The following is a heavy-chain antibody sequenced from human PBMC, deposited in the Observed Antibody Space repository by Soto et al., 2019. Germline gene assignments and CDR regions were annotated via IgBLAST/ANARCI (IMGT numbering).Heavy chain of an antibody. CDR1: GFTFSSYG. V-gene: IGHV3-33*01. D-gene: IGHD2-2*01. Sequence: GGSLRLSCAASGFTFSSYGMHWVRQAPGKGLEWVAVIWYDGSNKYYADSVKGRFTISRDNSKNTLYLQMNSLRAEDTAVYYCAREDAMAIGFGYYYYGMDVWGQGTTVTVSS. J-gene: IGHJ6*02. CDR2: IWYDGSNK. CDR3: AREDAMAIGFGYYYYGMDV.